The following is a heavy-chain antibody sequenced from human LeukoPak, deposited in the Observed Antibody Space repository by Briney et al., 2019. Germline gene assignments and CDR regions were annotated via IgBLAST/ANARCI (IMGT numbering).Heavy chain of an antibody. CDR3: ARVGYYYGSGSYYSGLAFFDI. CDR1: GFTFSNYW. V-gene: IGHV3-7*01. D-gene: IGHD3-10*01. CDR2: IKQDGSEK. J-gene: IGHJ3*02. Sequence: GGSLRLSCAASGFTFSNYWMSWVRQAPGKGLEWVANIKQDGSEKYYVDSVKGRFTISRDNAKNSLYLQMNSLRDEDTAVYYCARVGYYYGSGSYYSGLAFFDIWGQGTMVTVSS.